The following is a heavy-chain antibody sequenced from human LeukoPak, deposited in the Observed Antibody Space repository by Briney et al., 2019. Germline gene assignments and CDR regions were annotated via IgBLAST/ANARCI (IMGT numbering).Heavy chain of an antibody. D-gene: IGHD2-15*01. CDR3: ARGVVVVAATWLDY. CDR2: IIPIFGTA. J-gene: IGHJ4*02. Sequence: EASVKVSCKASGGTFSSYAISWVRQAPGQGLEWMGGIIPIFGTANYAQKFQGRVTITTDESTSTAYMELSSLRSEGTAVYYCARGVVVVAATWLDYWGQGTLVTVSS. CDR1: GGTFSSYA. V-gene: IGHV1-69*05.